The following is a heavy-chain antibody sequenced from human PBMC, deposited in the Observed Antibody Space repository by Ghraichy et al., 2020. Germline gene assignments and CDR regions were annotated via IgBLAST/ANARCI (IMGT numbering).Heavy chain of an antibody. CDR3: ARVGGLPYDSATSLDAFDI. Sequence: SETLSLTCTVSRGSISSHYWTWIRQPPGKGLEWIGYIFHSGSTNYNPSLQSRLIMSLDTSTNQFSLNLKSASPADTAVYYCARVGGLPYDSATSLDAFDIWGQGTFVTVSS. CDR1: RGSISSHY. D-gene: IGHD3-10*01. V-gene: IGHV4-59*11. J-gene: IGHJ3*02. CDR2: IFHSGST.